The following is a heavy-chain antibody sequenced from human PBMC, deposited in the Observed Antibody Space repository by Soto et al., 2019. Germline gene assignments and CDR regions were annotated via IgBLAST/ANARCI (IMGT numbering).Heavy chain of an antibody. Sequence: ASVKVSCKASGYTFTSYDINWVRQATGQGLEWMGWMNPNSGSTSYAQKFQGRVTMTRDTSISTAYMELSRLRSDDTAVYYCARAGRAYSNYFSYYYGMEVWGQGTTVTVSS. D-gene: IGHD4-4*01. CDR2: MNPNSGST. V-gene: IGHV1-8*01. CDR1: GYTFTSYD. J-gene: IGHJ6*02. CDR3: ARAGRAYSNYFSYYYGMEV.